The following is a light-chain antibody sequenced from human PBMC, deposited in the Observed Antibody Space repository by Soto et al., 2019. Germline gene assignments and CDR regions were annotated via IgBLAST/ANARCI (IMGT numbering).Light chain of an antibody. CDR1: SSDVGAYNY. Sequence: QSALTQPASVSGSPGQSITISCTGTSSDVGAYNYVSWYQQHPGKAPKLMIYDVSNRPSGVSNRFSGSKSGNTASLTISGLQAEDEVDYYCSSYTSSSTTLVVFGGGTKLTVL. CDR3: SSYTSSSTTLVV. V-gene: IGLV2-14*01. J-gene: IGLJ2*01. CDR2: DVS.